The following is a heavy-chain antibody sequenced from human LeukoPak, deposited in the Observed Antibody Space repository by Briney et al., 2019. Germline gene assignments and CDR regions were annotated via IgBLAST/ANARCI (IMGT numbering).Heavy chain of an antibody. J-gene: IGHJ3*02. Sequence: PGGSLRLSCAASGFTVSSNYMSWVRQAPGKGLEWVSVIYSGGSTYYADSVKGRFTISRDNSKNTLYLQMNSLRAEDTAVYYCARDRAISDPRVAFDIWGQGTMVTVSS. D-gene: IGHD3-9*01. V-gene: IGHV3-66*01. CDR3: ARDRAISDPRVAFDI. CDR1: GFTVSSNY. CDR2: IYSGGST.